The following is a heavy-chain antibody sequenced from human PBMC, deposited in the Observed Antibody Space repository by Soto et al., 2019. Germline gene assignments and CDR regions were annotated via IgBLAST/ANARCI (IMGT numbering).Heavy chain of an antibody. J-gene: IGHJ5*02. CDR2: ISYDGSNK. D-gene: IGHD1-26*01. CDR1: GFTFSSYA. CDR3: ASKWELLTDWFDP. V-gene: IGHV3-30-3*01. Sequence: GGSLRLSCAASGFTFSSYAMHWVRQAPGKGLEWVAVISYDGSNKYYADSVKGRFTISRDNSKNTLYLQMNSLRAEDTAVYYCASKWELLTDWFDPWGQGTLVTVSS.